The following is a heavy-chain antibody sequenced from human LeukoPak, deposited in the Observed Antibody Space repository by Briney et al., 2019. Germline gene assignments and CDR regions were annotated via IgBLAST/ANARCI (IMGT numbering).Heavy chain of an antibody. Sequence: GASVKVSCKASGYTFTSYAISWVRQAPGQGLEWMGGIIPIFGTANYAQKFQGRVTITADESTSTAYMELSSLRSEDTAVYYCARAKWSVAGYYFDYWGQGTLVTVSS. D-gene: IGHD6-13*01. CDR3: ARAKWSVAGYYFDY. CDR2: IIPIFGTA. J-gene: IGHJ4*02. CDR1: GYTFTSYA. V-gene: IGHV1-69*13.